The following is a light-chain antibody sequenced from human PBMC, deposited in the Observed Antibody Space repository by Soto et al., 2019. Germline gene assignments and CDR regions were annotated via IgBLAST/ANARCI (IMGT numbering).Light chain of an antibody. CDR3: QQSYSTPPGT. V-gene: IGKV1-39*01. CDR1: QSIVTY. Sequence: IQLPQSPSSLSASVGDRVTITCRASQSIVTYLIWYQQKPGKAPKLLIYATSSLQSGVPSRFSGSGSGTDFTLTISSLQPEDFATYYCQQSYSTPPGTFGQGTKVDIK. CDR2: ATS. J-gene: IGKJ1*01.